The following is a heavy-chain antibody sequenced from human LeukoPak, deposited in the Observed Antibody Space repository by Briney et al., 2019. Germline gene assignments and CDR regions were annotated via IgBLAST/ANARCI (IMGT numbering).Heavy chain of an antibody. V-gene: IGHV4-59*08. J-gene: IGHJ6*02. CDR3: ARYATTWYAMDV. Sequence: SETLSLTCTVSGGSIRSYYWSWIRQPPGKGLEYMGYIYYGGSTNYNPSLRSRVTMSVDMSMNQFSLRLTSVTAADTAVYFCARYATTWYAMDVWGPGTTVTVSS. D-gene: IGHD2-2*01. CDR2: IYYGGST. CDR1: GGSIRSYY.